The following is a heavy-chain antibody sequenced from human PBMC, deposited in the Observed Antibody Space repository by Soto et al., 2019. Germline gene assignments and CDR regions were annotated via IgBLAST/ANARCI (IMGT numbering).Heavy chain of an antibody. Sequence: QVQLQESGPGLVKPSGTLSLTCAVSGGSISSSNWWSWVRQPPGKGLEWIGEIYHSGSTNYNPSPKSPVAIAVDQHKSPFSLTLSSVAAADSTVYYCARRGSYCDYWGHGPLVTVSS. CDR1: GGSISSSNW. CDR3: ARRGSYCDY. J-gene: IGHJ4*01. CDR2: IYHSGST. D-gene: IGHD3-10*01. V-gene: IGHV4-4*02.